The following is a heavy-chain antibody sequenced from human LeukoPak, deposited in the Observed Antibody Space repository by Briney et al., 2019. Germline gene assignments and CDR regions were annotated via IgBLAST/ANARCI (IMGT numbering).Heavy chain of an antibody. CDR3: ARCPTLFFWSGCRDYYYYMDV. Sequence: ASVKVSCKASGYTFTGYYMHWVRQAPGQGGEGMEWINPNSGGTNYAQKFQGRVTMTRDTSISTAYMELSRLRSDDTAVYSCARCPTLFFWSGCRDYYYYMDVWGKGTTVTVSS. CDR1: GYTFTGYY. D-gene: IGHD3-3*01. CDR2: INPNSGGT. J-gene: IGHJ6*03. V-gene: IGHV1-2*02.